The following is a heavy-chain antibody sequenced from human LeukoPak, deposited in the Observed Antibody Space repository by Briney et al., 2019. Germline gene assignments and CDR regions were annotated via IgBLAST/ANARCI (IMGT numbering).Heavy chain of an antibody. D-gene: IGHD5-24*01. CDR3: ARGAGAGYNLQPFDY. CDR2: IYYSGST. J-gene: IGHJ4*02. Sequence: SQTLSLTCTVSGSSISSGDHYWGWIRQHPGKGLEWIGYIYYSGSTHYNPSLKSRVTISVDTSKNHFSLKLRSVTAADTAVYYCARGAGAGYNLQPFDYWGQGTLVTVSS. V-gene: IGHV4-31*03. CDR1: GSSISSGDHY.